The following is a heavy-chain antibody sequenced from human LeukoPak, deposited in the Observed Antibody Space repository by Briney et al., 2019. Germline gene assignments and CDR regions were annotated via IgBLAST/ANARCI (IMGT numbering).Heavy chain of an antibody. Sequence: ASVKVSCKASGYTFTSYGISWVRQAPGQGLEWMGWISAYNGNTNYAQKLQGRVTMTTDTSTSTAYMELRSLRFDDTAVYYCARDNGYYYDSRGYPSDYWGQGNLVTVSS. V-gene: IGHV1-18*01. CDR2: ISAYNGNT. D-gene: IGHD3-22*01. CDR3: ARDNGYYYDSRGYPSDY. J-gene: IGHJ4*02. CDR1: GYTFTSYG.